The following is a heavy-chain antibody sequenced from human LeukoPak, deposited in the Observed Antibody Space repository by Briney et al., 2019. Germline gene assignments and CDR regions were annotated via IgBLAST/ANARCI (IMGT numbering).Heavy chain of an antibody. CDR2: TSSDLNVK. J-gene: IGHJ4*02. CDR1: GFTFRNYV. Sequence: GGSLRLSCAASGFTFRNYVIHWVRQAPGKGLEWVAVTSSDLNVKLYADSVKGRFTISRDNSRGTLYLQMNSLRLEDTAIYYCAREGYYGSGSPPSLYFDYWGQGTLVTVSS. V-gene: IGHV3-30-3*01. CDR3: AREGYYGSGSPPSLYFDY. D-gene: IGHD3-10*01.